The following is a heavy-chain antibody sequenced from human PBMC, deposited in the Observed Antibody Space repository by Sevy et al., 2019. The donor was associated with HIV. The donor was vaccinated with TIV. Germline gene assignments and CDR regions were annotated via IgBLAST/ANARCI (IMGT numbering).Heavy chain of an antibody. D-gene: IGHD3-22*01. V-gene: IGHV4-30-4*01. Sequence: SETLSLTCTVSGDSISSGDYYWSWIRQPPGKGLEWIGYIYYSWSTNYHPSLRSRVTISVDTSKNQFSLKLSSVTAADTAVYYCARAQYYYDRSGNYVLPRYYFDYWGQGALVTVSS. CDR3: ARAQYYYDRSGNYVLPRYYFDY. CDR2: IYYSWST. CDR1: GDSISSGDYY. J-gene: IGHJ4*02.